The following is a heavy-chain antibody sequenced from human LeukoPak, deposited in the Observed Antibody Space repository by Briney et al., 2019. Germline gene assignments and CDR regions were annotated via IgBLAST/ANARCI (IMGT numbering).Heavy chain of an antibody. J-gene: IGHJ1*01. CDR2: IYYSGST. V-gene: IGHV4-59*01. CDR1: GGSISSYY. Sequence: PSETLSLTCTVSGGSISSYYWSWIRQPPGKGLEWIGYIYYSGSTNYNPSRKSRVTISIDTSKNQFSLKLNSVTAADTAVYYCARAPIGYCSSTSCYAEYFQHWGQGTLVTVSS. CDR3: ARAPIGYCSSTSCYAEYFQH. D-gene: IGHD2-2*03.